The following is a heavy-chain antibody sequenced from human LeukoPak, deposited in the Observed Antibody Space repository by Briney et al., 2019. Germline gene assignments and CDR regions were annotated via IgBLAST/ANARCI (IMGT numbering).Heavy chain of an antibody. Sequence: PGGSLRLSCAASGFTFSDHYMDWVRQAPGKGLEWVGRTRSKANSYTTEYAASVKGRFTISRDDSKNSLYLQMNSLKTEDTAVYYCARDLHSGYDFWAFDIWGQGTMVTVSS. CDR2: TRSKANSYTT. D-gene: IGHD5-12*01. CDR3: ARDLHSGYDFWAFDI. J-gene: IGHJ3*02. V-gene: IGHV3-72*01. CDR1: GFTFSDHY.